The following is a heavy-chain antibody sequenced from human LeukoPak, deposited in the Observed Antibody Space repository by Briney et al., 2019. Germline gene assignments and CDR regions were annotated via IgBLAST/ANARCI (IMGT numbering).Heavy chain of an antibody. J-gene: IGHJ5*02. CDR2: IYYSGSA. V-gene: IGHV4-39*01. CDR1: GGSISSSSYY. Sequence: PSETLSLTCTVSGGSISSSSYYWGWIRQPPGKGLEWIGSIYYSGSAYYNPSLKSRVTISVDTSKNQFSLKLSSVTAADTAVYYCARHKGESPTWHNWFDPWGQGTLVTVSS. CDR3: ARHKGESPTWHNWFDP. D-gene: IGHD3-16*01.